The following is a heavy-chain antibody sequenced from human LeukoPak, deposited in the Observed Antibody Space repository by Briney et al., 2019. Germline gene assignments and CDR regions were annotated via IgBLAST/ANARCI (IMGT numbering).Heavy chain of an antibody. D-gene: IGHD3-16*01. CDR3: ARDQGRTADYVWGTYFDY. CDR1: GYSFTSYY. CDR2: INPNYGGT. J-gene: IGHJ4*02. V-gene: IGHV1-46*01. Sequence: GASVKVSCKASGYSFTSYYMHWVRQAPGQGLEWMGMINPNYGGTAYAQMFKGGVTLTRDTSTSTVYMELSSLKSEDTAVYFCARDQGRTADYVWGTYFDYWGQGALVTVSS.